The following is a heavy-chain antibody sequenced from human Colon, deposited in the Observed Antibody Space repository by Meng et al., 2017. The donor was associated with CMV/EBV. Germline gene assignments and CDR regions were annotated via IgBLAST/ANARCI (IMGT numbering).Heavy chain of an antibody. CDR2: ISWNSVSI. CDR3: AKDFDSIWDYFDY. D-gene: IGHD3-16*01. J-gene: IGHJ4*02. CDR1: GFTFDDYA. Sequence: LSLTCAASGFTFDDYAMHWVRQAPGKGLEWVSGISWNSVSIGYADSVKGRFTISRDNAKNSLYLQMNSLRAEDTALYFCAKDFDSIWDYFDYWGQGTLVTVSS. V-gene: IGHV3-9*01.